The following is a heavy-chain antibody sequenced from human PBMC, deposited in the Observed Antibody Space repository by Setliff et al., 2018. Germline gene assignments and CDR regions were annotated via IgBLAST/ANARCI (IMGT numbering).Heavy chain of an antibody. D-gene: IGHD6-13*01. CDR1: GGTFSSYG. CDR3: ARDHIAASPYYYYYMDV. J-gene: IGHJ6*03. CDR2: IIPILGIA. Sequence: SVKVSCKASGGTFSSYGISWVRQAPGQGLEWMGGIIPILGIANYAQKFQGRVTITADKSTSTAYMELSSLRSEDTAVYYCARDHIAASPYYYYYMDVWGKGTTVTVSS. V-gene: IGHV1-69*10.